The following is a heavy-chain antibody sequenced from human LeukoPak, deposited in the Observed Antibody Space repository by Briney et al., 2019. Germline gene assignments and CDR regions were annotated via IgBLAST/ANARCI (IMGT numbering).Heavy chain of an antibody. CDR1: GGTFSSYT. D-gene: IGHD1-26*01. Sequence: ASVKVSCKASGGTFSSYTISWVRQAPGQGLEWMGRIIPILGIANYAQNFQGRVTITADRSTSTAYMELSSLTSGDTAVYYCASNPVGTTAGEIDYWGQGTLVTVSS. CDR3: ASNPVGTTAGEIDY. J-gene: IGHJ4*02. CDR2: IIPILGIA. V-gene: IGHV1-69*02.